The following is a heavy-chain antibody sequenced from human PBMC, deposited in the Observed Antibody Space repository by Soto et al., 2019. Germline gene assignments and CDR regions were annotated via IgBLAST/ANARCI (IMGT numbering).Heavy chain of an antibody. D-gene: IGHD4-17*01. CDR2: INAGNGNT. CDR1: GYTLTSYA. Sequence: ASVKVSCKASGYTLTSYAMHWVRQAPGQRLEWMGWINAGNGNTKYSQKFQGRVTITRDTSASTAYMELSSLRSEDTAVYYCARDRYGDTNWFDPWGQGTLVTVSS. J-gene: IGHJ5*02. CDR3: ARDRYGDTNWFDP. V-gene: IGHV1-3*01.